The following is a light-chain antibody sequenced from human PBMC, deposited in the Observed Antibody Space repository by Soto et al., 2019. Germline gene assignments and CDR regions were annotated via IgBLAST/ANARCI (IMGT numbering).Light chain of an antibody. CDR2: DTS. J-gene: IGKJ4*01. V-gene: IGKV3-20*01. Sequence: EVVLTQSPATLSLCPGERATLSFRASQSVSNFLAWYQQKPGQAPRLLIYDTSDRATGLPARFSGSGSGTDFTLTISRLEPEDFAVYYCQQYDNSPLTFGGGTKVDI. CDR1: QSVSNF. CDR3: QQYDNSPLT.